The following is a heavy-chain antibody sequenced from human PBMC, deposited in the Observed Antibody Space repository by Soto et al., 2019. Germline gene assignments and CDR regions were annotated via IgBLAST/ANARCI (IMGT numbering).Heavy chain of an antibody. V-gene: IGHV3-23*01. CDR2: ISGSGGST. J-gene: IGHJ4*02. CDR1: GFTFTSYA. D-gene: IGHD6-13*01. CDR3: AKSLIAAAAPGESY. Sequence: AGGSLRLSFAASGFTFTSYAMSWVRQSPGRGVEWVSAISGSGGSTYYADSVKGRFTISRDNSKNTLYLQMNSLRAEDTAVYYCAKSLIAAAAPGESYWGQGTLVTVSS.